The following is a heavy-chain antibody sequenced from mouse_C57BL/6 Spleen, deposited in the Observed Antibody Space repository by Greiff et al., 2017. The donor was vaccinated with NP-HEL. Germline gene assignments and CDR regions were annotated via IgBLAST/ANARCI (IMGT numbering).Heavy chain of an antibody. V-gene: IGHV1-9*01. Sequence: QVQLQQSGAELMKPGASVKLSCKATGYTFTGYWIEWVKQRPGHGLEWIGEILPGSGSTNYNEKFKGKATFTADTSSNTAYMQLSSLTTEDSAIYDCVITTVVATGYFDYWGQGTTLTVSS. CDR2: ILPGSGST. J-gene: IGHJ2*01. CDR1: GYTFTGYW. D-gene: IGHD1-1*01. CDR3: VITTVVATGYFDY.